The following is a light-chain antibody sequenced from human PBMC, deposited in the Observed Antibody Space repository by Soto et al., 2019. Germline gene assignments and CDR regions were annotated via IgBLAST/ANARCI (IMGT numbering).Light chain of an antibody. Sequence: DIQMTQSPSTLSASLGDRATITCRASQSISSWLAWYQQKPGQAPTLLIYKASNCDSGVPSRFSGSGSGTEHTLTHRRLQPEFFATYYCQLYGTYSGTLGRGAQGEIK. CDR1: QSISSW. J-gene: IGKJ1*01. CDR3: QLYGTYSGT. V-gene: IGKV1-5*03. CDR2: KAS.